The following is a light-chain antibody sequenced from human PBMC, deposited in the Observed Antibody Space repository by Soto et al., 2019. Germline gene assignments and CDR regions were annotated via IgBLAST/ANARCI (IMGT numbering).Light chain of an antibody. CDR2: GAS. V-gene: IGKV3-20*01. J-gene: IGKJ2*01. Sequence: MVLTQSPGTLSLSPGERATLSCRASQSVSSIYLACYQQKAGQAPRLLIYGASSRATGIPDRFSGSASGTDSTLTINRQEPEVFAIYYCQQYGDSRTFGQGTKLAIK. CDR1: QSVSSIY. CDR3: QQYGDSRT.